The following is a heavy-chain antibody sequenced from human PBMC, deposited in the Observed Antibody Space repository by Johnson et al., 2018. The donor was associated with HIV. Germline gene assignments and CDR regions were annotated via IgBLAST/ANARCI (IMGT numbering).Heavy chain of an antibody. V-gene: IGHV3-15*05. CDR1: GFTFSDYY. D-gene: IGHD6-6*01. Sequence: VQLLESGGGVVQPGGSLRLSCAASGFTFSDYYMSWIRQDPGKGLEWVGRIKSKTDGGTTDYAAPVKGRFTISRDDSKNTLYLQMNSLRAEDTALYYCAKDILAGGIAGRQGPGFGMGAFDIWGQGTMVTVSS. CDR3: AKDILAGGIAGRQGPGFGMGAFDI. J-gene: IGHJ3*02. CDR2: IKSKTDGGTT.